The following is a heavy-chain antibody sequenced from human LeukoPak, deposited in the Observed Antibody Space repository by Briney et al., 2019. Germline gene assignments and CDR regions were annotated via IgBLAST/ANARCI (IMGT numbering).Heavy chain of an antibody. CDR3: ARDHLDGITGTTQPIFVY. Sequence: ASVKVSCKASGYTFTSYGISWVRQAPGQGLEWMGWISAYNGNTNYAQKLQGRVTMTTDTSTSTAYMELRSLRSDDTAVYYCARDHLDGITGTTQPIFVYWGQGTLVTVSS. CDR2: ISAYNGNT. J-gene: IGHJ4*02. CDR1: GYTFTSYG. V-gene: IGHV1-18*01. D-gene: IGHD1-7*01.